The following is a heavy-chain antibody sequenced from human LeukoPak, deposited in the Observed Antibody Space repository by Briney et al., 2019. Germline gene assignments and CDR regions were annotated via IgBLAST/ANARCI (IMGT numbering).Heavy chain of an antibody. V-gene: IGHV3-23*01. CDR2: ISGSGGST. CDR1: GFTFSSYA. J-gene: IGHJ4*02. D-gene: IGHD4/OR15-4a*01. Sequence: GGSLRLSCAASGFTFSSYAMSWVRQAPGKGLEWVSAISGSGGSTYYADSVKGRFTISRDSSKNTLYLQINSLRAEDTAMYYCARGTAGAYDYWGQGTLVTVSS. CDR3: ARGTAGAYDY.